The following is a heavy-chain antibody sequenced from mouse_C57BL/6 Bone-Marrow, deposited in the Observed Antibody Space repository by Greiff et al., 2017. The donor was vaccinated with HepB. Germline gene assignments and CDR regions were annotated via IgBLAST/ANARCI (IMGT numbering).Heavy chain of an antibody. CDR2: IDPENGDT. Sequence: VQLQQSGAELVRPGASVKLSCTASGFNIKDDYMHWVKPRPEQGLEWIGWIDPENGDTDYASKFQGKATITADTSSNTAYLQLSSLTSEDTAVYYCTTLGAYAMDYWGQGTSVTVSS. CDR1: GFNIKDDY. V-gene: IGHV14-4*01. CDR3: TTLGAYAMDY. J-gene: IGHJ4*01.